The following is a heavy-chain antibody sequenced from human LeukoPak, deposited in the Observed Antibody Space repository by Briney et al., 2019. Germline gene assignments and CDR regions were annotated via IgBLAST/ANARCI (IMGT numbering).Heavy chain of an antibody. CDR3: AIISGSYSDDAFDI. Sequence: ASVKVSCKASGYTFTSYAMHWVRQAPGQRLEWMEWINAGNGNTKYSQKFQGRVTITRDTSASTAYMELSSLRSEDTAVYYCAIISGSYSDDAFDIWGQGTMVTVSS. D-gene: IGHD1-26*01. V-gene: IGHV1-3*01. CDR1: GYTFTSYA. CDR2: INAGNGNT. J-gene: IGHJ3*02.